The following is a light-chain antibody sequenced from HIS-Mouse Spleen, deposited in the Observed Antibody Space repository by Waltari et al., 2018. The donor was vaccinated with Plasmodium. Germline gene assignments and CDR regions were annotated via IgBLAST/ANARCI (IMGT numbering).Light chain of an antibody. CDR2: EDS. CDR3: YSTDSSGNHRV. V-gene: IGLV3-10*01. J-gene: IGLJ3*02. CDR1: ALPNKY. Sequence: SYELTQQPSVSVSHGQTARITCSGDALPNKYDYWYQQKSGQAPVLVIYEDSKRPSGSPERFSGSSSGTMATLTISGAQVEDEADYYCYSTDSSGNHRVFGGGTKLTVL.